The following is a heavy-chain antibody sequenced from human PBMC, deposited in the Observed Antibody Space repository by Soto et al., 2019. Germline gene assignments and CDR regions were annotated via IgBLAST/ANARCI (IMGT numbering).Heavy chain of an antibody. D-gene: IGHD3-16*02. Sequence: ESGGGVVQPGRSLRLSCAASGFTFSSYAMHWVRQAPGKGLEWVAVISYDENNKYYADSVKGRFTISRHNSKNTLYLQMNSLRAEDTAVYYCARDRYSTKGYLQHWGQGTLVTVSS. CDR2: ISYDENNK. CDR3: ARDRYSTKGYLQH. J-gene: IGHJ1*01. CDR1: GFTFSSYA. V-gene: IGHV3-30-3*01.